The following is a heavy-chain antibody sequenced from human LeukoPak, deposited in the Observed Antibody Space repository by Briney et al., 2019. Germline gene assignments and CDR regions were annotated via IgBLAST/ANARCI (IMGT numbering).Heavy chain of an antibody. CDR3: ARDRDTAMEPDAFDI. J-gene: IGHJ3*02. D-gene: IGHD5-18*01. Sequence: GGSLRLSCAASGFTFSSYWMSWVRQAPGKGLEWVANIKQDGSEKYYVDSVRGRFTISRDNAKNSLYLQMNSLRAEDTAVYYCARDRDTAMEPDAFDIWGQGTMVTVSS. CDR1: GFTFSSYW. V-gene: IGHV3-7*01. CDR2: IKQDGSEK.